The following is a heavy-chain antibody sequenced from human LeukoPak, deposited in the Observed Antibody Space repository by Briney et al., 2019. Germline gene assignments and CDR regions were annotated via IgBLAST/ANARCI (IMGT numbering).Heavy chain of an antibody. D-gene: IGHD3-9*01. J-gene: IGHJ4*02. Sequence: SETLSLTCTLSGGSITGSSYYWGWLRQSPGKGLEWIGNIYYSGGTYYNSSLKSRVTISIDTSKNHFSLRLTSVTASDTAVYFCTRGSYDVLTGRSTLGEYWGQGTLVAVSS. V-gene: IGHV4-39*02. CDR2: IYYSGGT. CDR3: TRGSYDVLTGRSTLGEY. CDR1: GGSITGSSYY.